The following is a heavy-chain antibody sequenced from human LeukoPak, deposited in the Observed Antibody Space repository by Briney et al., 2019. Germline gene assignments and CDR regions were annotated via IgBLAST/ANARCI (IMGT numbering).Heavy chain of an antibody. J-gene: IGHJ4*02. D-gene: IGHD1-26*01. V-gene: IGHV3-23*01. CDR3: GKEGRGMGAATIDY. CDR2: ISGSGGST. Sequence: GGSLRLSCAASGFTFSNYAMSWVRQAPEKGLEWVSGISGSGGSTYYADSVGRFSISRDNSKNTLYLQMTSLRAEDTAVYYCGKEGRGMGAATIDYWGQGNLVTVSS. CDR1: GFTFSNYA.